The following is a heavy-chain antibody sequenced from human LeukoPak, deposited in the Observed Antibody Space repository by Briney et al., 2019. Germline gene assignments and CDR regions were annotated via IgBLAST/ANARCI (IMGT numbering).Heavy chain of an antibody. CDR2: IYYSGST. CDR1: GGSISSYY. V-gene: IGHV4-59*01. D-gene: IGHD6-13*01. Sequence: SETLSLTCTVSGGSISSYYWSWIRQPPGKGLEWIGYIYYSGSTNYNPSLKSRVTISVDTSKNQFSLKLSPVTAADTAVYYCARDSGSSWQGIGAFDIWGQGTMVTVSS. CDR3: ARDSGSSWQGIGAFDI. J-gene: IGHJ3*02.